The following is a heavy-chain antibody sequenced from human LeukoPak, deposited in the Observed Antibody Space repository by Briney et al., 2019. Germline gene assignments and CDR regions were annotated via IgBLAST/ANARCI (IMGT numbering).Heavy chain of an antibody. J-gene: IGHJ4*02. CDR3: ARPGYSYDVHFDY. D-gene: IGHD5-18*01. V-gene: IGHV3-74*01. CDR2: INSDGSST. Sequence: PGGSLRLSCAASGFTFSSYWMHWVRQAPGKGLVWVSRINSDGSSTSYADSVKGRFTISRDNAKNTLYLQMNSLRAEDTAVYYCARPGYSYDVHFDYWGQGTLVTVSS. CDR1: GFTFSSYW.